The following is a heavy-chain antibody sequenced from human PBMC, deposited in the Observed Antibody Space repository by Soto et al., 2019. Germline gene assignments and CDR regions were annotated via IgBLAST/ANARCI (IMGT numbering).Heavy chain of an antibody. CDR3: AKLLERAPIGDFVY. Sequence: VGSLRLSCAVSGFTFSSYNMNWVRQAPGKGLEWVSSISGGGGTTDYADSVKGRFTISRDTSKNTLSLQMNSLRAEDTAVYYCAKLLERAPIGDFVYWGPGTLVTVSS. CDR2: ISGGGGTT. J-gene: IGHJ4*02. D-gene: IGHD3-3*01. V-gene: IGHV3-23*01. CDR1: GFTFSSYN.